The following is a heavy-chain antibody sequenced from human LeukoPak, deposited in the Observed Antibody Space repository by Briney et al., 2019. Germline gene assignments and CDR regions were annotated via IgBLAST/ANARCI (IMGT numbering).Heavy chain of an antibody. D-gene: IGHD3-10*01. CDR1: GGSISGYY. J-gene: IGHJ4*02. Sequence: PSETLSLTCTVSGGSISGYYWSWIRQPPGKGLEWIGYIYYSGSTNYNPSLKSRITVSVDTSKNQFSLKLSSVTAADTAVYYCARADMSSGSYYNFDYWGQGTLVTVSS. CDR3: ARADMSSGSYYNFDY. V-gene: IGHV4-59*12. CDR2: IYYSGST.